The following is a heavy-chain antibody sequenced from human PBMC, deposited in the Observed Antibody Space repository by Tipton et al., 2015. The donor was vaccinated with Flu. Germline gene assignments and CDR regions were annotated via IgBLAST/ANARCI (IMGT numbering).Heavy chain of an antibody. CDR3: ARSRIAAAGADAFDI. J-gene: IGHJ3*02. V-gene: IGHV3-66*01. D-gene: IGHD6-13*01. CDR1: GFTVSSNY. Sequence: SLRLSCAASGFTVSSNYMSWVRQAPGKGLEWVSVIYSGGSTYYADSVKGRFTISRDNSKNTLYLQMNSLRAEDTAVYYCARSRIAAAGADAFDIWGQGTMVTVSS. CDR2: IYSGGST.